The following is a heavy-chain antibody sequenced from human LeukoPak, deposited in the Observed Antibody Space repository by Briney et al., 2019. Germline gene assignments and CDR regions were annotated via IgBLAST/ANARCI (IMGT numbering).Heavy chain of an antibody. D-gene: IGHD1-14*01. CDR3: ARQPMCDY. V-gene: IGHV4-34*01. CDR2: INHSGST. Sequence: GSLRLSCAASGFTVSSNYMSWIRQPPGKGLEWIGEINHSGSTNYNPSLKSRVTISVDTSKNQFSLKLSSVTAADTAVYYCARQPMCDYWGQGTLVTVSS. CDR1: GFTVSSNY. J-gene: IGHJ4*02.